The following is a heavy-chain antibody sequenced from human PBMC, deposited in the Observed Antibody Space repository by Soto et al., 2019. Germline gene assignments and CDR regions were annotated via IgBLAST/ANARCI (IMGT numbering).Heavy chain of an antibody. CDR3: ARVAGQLGYYYYGMDV. J-gene: IGHJ6*02. D-gene: IGHD6-6*01. CDR2: INHSGST. V-gene: IGHV4-34*01. Sequence: SETLSLTCAVYGGSFSGYYWSWIRQPPGKGLEWIGEINHSGSTNYNPSLKSRVTISVDTSKNQFSLKLSSVTAADTAVYYCARVAGQLGYYYYGMDVWGQGTTVTVSS. CDR1: GGSFSGYY.